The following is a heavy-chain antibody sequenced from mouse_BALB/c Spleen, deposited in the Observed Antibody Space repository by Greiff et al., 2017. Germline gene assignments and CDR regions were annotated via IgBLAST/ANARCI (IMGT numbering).Heavy chain of an antibody. Sequence: EVQGVESGGDLVKPGGSLKLSCAASGFTFSSYGMSWVRQTPDKRLEWVATISSGGSYTYYPDSVKGRFTISSDNAKNTLYLQMSSLKSEDTAMYYWARGKRDLDYWGQGTTLTVSS. CDR1: GFTFSSYG. CDR3: ARGKRDLDY. V-gene: IGHV5-6*01. CDR2: ISSGGSYT. J-gene: IGHJ2*01.